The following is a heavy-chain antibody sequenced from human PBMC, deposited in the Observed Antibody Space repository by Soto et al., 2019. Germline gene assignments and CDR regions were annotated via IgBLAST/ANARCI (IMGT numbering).Heavy chain of an antibody. V-gene: IGHV4-59*01. J-gene: IGHJ3*02. CDR3: AREKQWPPVGIDI. CDR2: IYYSGST. D-gene: IGHD7-27*01. CDR1: GGSISSYY. Sequence: PLETLSLTCTVSGGSISSYYWSWIRQPPGKGLEWIGYIYYSGSTNYNPSLKSRVTISVDTSKNQFSLKLSSVTAADTAVYYCAREKQWPPVGIDIWGQGTMVTVSS.